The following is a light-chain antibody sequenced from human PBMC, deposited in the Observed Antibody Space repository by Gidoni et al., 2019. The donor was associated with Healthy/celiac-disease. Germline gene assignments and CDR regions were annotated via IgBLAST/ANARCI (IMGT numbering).Light chain of an antibody. Sequence: DIQMTQSPSSLSASVGDRVTITCQASQGISNYLTWYQQKPGEAPKLLIYDASNLETGVPSRFSGSGSGTDFTFTISSLQPEDIATYYCQQYDNLPLTFGGGTKVEIK. J-gene: IGKJ4*01. CDR1: QGISNY. CDR3: QQYDNLPLT. V-gene: IGKV1-33*01. CDR2: DAS.